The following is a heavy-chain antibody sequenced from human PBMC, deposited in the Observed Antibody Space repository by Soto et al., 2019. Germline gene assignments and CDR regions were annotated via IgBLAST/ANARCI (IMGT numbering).Heavy chain of an antibody. CDR2: ISGSGGIT. D-gene: IGHD2-21*02. CDR1: GFTFNSYA. Sequence: VQLLESGGGLVQPGGSLRLSCAASGFTFNSYAMNWVRQAPGKGLEWVSGISGSGGITYYADSVKGRFTISRDNSKSTLYLQINTLGAEDTAVYYCARRMVYGGDSFDYWGQGTLVTVSS. V-gene: IGHV3-23*01. CDR3: ARRMVYGGDSFDY. J-gene: IGHJ4*02.